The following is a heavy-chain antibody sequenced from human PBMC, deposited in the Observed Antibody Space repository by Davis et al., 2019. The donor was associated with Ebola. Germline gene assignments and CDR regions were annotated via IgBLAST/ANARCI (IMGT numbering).Heavy chain of an antibody. J-gene: IGHJ4*02. Sequence: GESLKISCAASGFTFSSYAMSWVRQAPGKGLEWVSAISGSGGSTYYADSVKGRFTISRDNSKNTLYLQMNSLKTEDTAVYYCTAYSSSSVVFFDYWGQGTLVTVSS. D-gene: IGHD6-6*01. CDR2: ISGSGGST. CDR3: TAYSSSSVVFFDY. V-gene: IGHV3-23*01. CDR1: GFTFSSYA.